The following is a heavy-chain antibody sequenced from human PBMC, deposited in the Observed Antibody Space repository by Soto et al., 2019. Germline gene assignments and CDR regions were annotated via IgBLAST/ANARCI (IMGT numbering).Heavy chain of an antibody. Sequence: EVQLLDSGGGLVQPGGSLRLSCAASGFTFTNYVMTWVRQAPGKGLEWVSTISGNGRYTYYADSVKGRFTISRDNSKNTLYLQMNSLRAEDTAVYYCAKPSGLATAGSAFDYWGQGTLVTVSS. CDR1: GFTFTNYV. J-gene: IGHJ4*02. D-gene: IGHD6-13*01. V-gene: IGHV3-23*01. CDR3: AKPSGLATAGSAFDY. CDR2: ISGNGRYT.